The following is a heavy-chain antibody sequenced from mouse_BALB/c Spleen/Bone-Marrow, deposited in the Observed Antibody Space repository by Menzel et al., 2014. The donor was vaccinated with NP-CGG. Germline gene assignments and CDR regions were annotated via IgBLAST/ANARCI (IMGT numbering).Heavy chain of an antibody. Sequence: QVQLQQPGAELVRPGSSVKISCKSSGYVFSTYCINWVKQRPGQGLEWIGQIYPGDGDTDFNGKFKDKATLTADESSNTAYMQLSSLTSEDSAVYFCARGGISVDYWGQGTTLTVSS. CDR1: GYVFSTYC. J-gene: IGHJ2*01. CDR3: ARGGISVDY. CDR2: IYPGDGDT. V-gene: IGHV1-80*01.